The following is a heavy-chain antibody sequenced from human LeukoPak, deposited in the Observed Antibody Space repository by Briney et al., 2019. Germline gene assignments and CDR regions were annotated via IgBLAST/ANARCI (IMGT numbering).Heavy chain of an antibody. V-gene: IGHV3-23*01. J-gene: IGHJ4*02. CDR3: ARDLVARGDY. CDR2: ISFSGGST. CDR1: GFTFSSYA. D-gene: IGHD5-12*01. Sequence: PGGSLRLSCAASGFTFSSYAMSWVRQAPGRGLEWISSISFSGGSTYYAGSVKGRFIISRDHSKNTLYLQMNSLRAEDTAVYYCARDLVARGDYWGQGSLGTVSS.